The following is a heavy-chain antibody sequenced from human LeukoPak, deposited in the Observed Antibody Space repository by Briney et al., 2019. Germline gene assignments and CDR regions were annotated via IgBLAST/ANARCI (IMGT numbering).Heavy chain of an antibody. Sequence: SQTLSLTCAISGDTLSSNSAAWYWIRQSPSRSLERLGSTCCRSKSYNDYAVSVKSRITINPDTSKNQFSLQLNSVTPDDTAVYYCARDRPGGATRDAFDISGQGTMVTVSS. CDR2: TCCRSKSYN. CDR3: ARDRPGGATRDAFDI. J-gene: IGHJ3*02. V-gene: IGHV6-1*01. D-gene: IGHD1-26*01. CDR1: GDTLSSNSAA.